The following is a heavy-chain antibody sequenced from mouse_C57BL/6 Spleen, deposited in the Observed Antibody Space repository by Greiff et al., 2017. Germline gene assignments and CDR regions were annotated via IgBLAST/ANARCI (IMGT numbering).Heavy chain of an antibody. CDR3: SRYGTGFAD. D-gene: IGHD1-2*01. Sequence: QVQLQQSGAELMKPGASVKLSCKATGYTFTGYWIEWVKQRPGHGLEWIGEILPGSGSTNYNAKFKGKATFTADTSSNTAYLQLSSLTTEDSAIYYCSRYGTGFADWGPGTLVTVSA. CDR2: ILPGSGST. J-gene: IGHJ3*01. CDR1: GYTFTGYW. V-gene: IGHV1-9*01.